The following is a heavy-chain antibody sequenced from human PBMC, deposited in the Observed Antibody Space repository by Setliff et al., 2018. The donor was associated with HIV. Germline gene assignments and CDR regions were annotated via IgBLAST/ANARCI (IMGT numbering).Heavy chain of an antibody. V-gene: IGHV1-69*05. D-gene: IGHD3-10*01. CDR2: IIPIFGTA. CDR3: ARETYYGSGSYLPTEYYYYYMDV. J-gene: IGHJ6*03. Sequence: SVKVSCKASGGTFSSFAISWVRQAPGQGPEWMGGIIPIFGTANYEQKFQGRVTITTDESTTTAYMELRSLRSEDTAVYYCARETYYGSGSYLPTEYYYYYMDVWGKGTTVTVSS. CDR1: GGTFSSFA.